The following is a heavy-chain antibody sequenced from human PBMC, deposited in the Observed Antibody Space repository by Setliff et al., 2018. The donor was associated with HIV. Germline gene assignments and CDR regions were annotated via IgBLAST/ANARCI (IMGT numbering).Heavy chain of an antibody. Sequence: GGSLRLSCAASGFTFSTYWMSWVRQAPGKGLEWVANIKQDGSEKYYVDSVKGRFTISRDNAKNSLYLQMNSLRADDTAVYYCAKSLLVAGNDYWGQGTLVTVSS. CDR1: GFTFSTYW. D-gene: IGHD2-8*02. CDR3: AKSLLVAGNDY. J-gene: IGHJ4*02. V-gene: IGHV3-7*03. CDR2: IKQDGSEK.